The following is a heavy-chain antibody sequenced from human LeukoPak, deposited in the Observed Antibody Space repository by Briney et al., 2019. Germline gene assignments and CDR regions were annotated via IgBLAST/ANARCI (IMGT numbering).Heavy chain of an antibody. V-gene: IGHV1-69-2*01. CDR3: ATAGDNCSGNSCYDQ. D-gene: IGHD2-15*01. CDR2: VDPEDGET. J-gene: IGHJ5*02. CDR1: GYTFTDYY. Sequence: GASVKVSCKASGYTFTDYYMHWVQQAPGKGLEWMGRVDPEDGETLFAEKFQGRVTITADTSTDTAYMELSSLRSEDTAVYYCATAGDNCSGNSCYDQWGQGTLVIVSS.